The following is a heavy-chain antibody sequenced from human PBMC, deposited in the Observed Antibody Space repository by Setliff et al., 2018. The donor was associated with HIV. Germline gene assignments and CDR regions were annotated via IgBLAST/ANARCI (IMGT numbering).Heavy chain of an antibody. CDR2: IYTSGNT. J-gene: IGHJ5*02. Sequence: PSETLSLTCTVSGGSMSSHSWSWIRQPPGKGLEWIGCIYTSGNTNHDPSLKSRVTISEDTSKNQFSLKLASVTAADTAVYFCARRSDWFDPWGQGTLVTVSS. CDR1: GGSMSSHS. CDR3: ARRSDWFDP. V-gene: IGHV4-4*09.